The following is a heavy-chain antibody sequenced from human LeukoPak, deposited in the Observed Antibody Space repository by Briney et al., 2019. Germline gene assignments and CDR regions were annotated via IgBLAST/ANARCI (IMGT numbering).Heavy chain of an antibody. D-gene: IGHD2-2*01. J-gene: IGHJ4*02. CDR1: GFTFSGNG. CDR3: AKAPPRYCSSTSCCGDY. Sequence: GGSLRLSCVGFGFTFSGNGMHWVRQAPGKGLEWVAVVWNDGSKEYYADSVKGRFTISRDNSKNTLYLQMNSLRAEDTAVYYCAKAPPRYCSSTSCCGDYWGQGTLVTVSS. CDR2: VWNDGSKE. V-gene: IGHV3-33*06.